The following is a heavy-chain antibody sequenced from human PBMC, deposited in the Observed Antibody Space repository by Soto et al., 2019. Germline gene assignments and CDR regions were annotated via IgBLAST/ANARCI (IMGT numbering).Heavy chain of an antibody. J-gene: IGHJ4*02. V-gene: IGHV4-31*03. Sequence: QVQLQESGPGLVKPSQILSLTCTVSGGSISSGGYYWSWIRQHPGKGLEWIGYIYYSGSTYYNPPLNSRVTISVDTSKNQFSLKLSPVTAADTAVYYCAREWRDYYFDYWGQGTLVTVSS. CDR3: AREWRDYYFDY. CDR1: GGSISSGGYY. CDR2: IYYSGST.